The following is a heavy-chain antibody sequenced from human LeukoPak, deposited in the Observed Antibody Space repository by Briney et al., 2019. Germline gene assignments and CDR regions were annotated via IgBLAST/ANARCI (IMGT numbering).Heavy chain of an antibody. CDR2: VSAYADDT. J-gene: IGHJ4*02. Sequence: GASVKVSCKXSGYTFTSYGISWVRQAPRQGLEWMGWVSAYADDTNYLQKFRGRITMTTDTSTSTAYMELRSLRSNDTAVYYCARDCIGCLGFDYWGQGTLVTVSS. CDR1: GYTFTSYG. V-gene: IGHV1-18*01. CDR3: ARDCIGCLGFDY. D-gene: IGHD1-26*01.